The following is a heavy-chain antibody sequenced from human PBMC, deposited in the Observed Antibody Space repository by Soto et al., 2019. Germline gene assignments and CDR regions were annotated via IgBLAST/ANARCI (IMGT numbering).Heavy chain of an antibody. J-gene: IGHJ4*02. CDR3: AREGNLGRWIQPLDS. Sequence: TSETLSLTCSVSGGSISSYSWSWIRQPPGKGLEWIGNIYYNGNTKYSPSLKSRVTMSVDMSKNHFSLKLISVTTADTAVYFCAREGNLGRWIQPLDSWGQGTLVTVSS. CDR1: GGSISSYS. D-gene: IGHD2-2*03. CDR2: IYYNGNT. V-gene: IGHV4-59*01.